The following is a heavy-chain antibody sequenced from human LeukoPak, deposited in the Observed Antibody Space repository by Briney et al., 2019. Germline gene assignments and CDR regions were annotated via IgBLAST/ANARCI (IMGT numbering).Heavy chain of an antibody. CDR1: GGSISSGIYY. CDR2: IYTSGST. J-gene: IGHJ3*02. Sequence: PSETLSLTCTVSGGSISSGIYYWSWIRQPAGKGLEWIGRIYTSGSTNYNPSLKSRVTISVDTSKNQFSLKLSSVTAADTAVYYCARDYSGSYHGGAFDIWGQGTMVTVSS. CDR3: ARDYSGSYHGGAFDI. V-gene: IGHV4-61*02. D-gene: IGHD1-26*01.